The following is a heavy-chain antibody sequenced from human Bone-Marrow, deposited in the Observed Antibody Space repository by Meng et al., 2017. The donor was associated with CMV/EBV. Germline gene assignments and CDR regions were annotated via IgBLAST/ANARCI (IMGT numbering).Heavy chain of an antibody. D-gene: IGHD1-26*01. CDR1: GGTFSSYA. CDR2: IIPIFGTA. CDR3: ARGRELSLSWFDP. V-gene: IGHV1-69*06. Sequence: KASGGTFSSYAISWVRQAPGQGLEWMGGIIPIFGTANYAQKFQGRVTITADKSTSTAYMELSSLRSEDTAVYYCARGRELSLSWFDPWGQGTLVTVSS. J-gene: IGHJ5*02.